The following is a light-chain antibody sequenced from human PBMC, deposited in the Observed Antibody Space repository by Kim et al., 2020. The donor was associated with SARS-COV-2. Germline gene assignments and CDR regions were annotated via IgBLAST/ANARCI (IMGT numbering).Light chain of an antibody. CDR1: QSISSD. CDR3: QQYNNRWT. V-gene: IGKV3-15*01. Sequence: EIVMTQSTATLSVSPGERATLSCRASQSISSDLAWYQRKPGQAPRLLIYGASTRATVIPARFSGSGSGTEFTLTISSLQFEDFAVYYCQQYNNRWTFGQGTKVDIK. J-gene: IGKJ1*01. CDR2: GAS.